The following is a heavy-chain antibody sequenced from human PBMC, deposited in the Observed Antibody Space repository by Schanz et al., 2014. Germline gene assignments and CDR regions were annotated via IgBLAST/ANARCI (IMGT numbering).Heavy chain of an antibody. CDR3: ARDLEPYCSGGSCYSDY. D-gene: IGHD2-15*01. Sequence: QVPLVQSGAEVKKPGASVRVSCKASGYTFTRFGMNWVRQAPGQGLEWMGWIGGHSGDTRYAQQFQGRLTVTADTSTTTAYMELRSLRFDDTALYYCARDLEPYCSGGSCYSDYWGQGTLVTVSS. V-gene: IGHV1-18*01. CDR2: IGGHSGDT. CDR1: GYTFTRFG. J-gene: IGHJ4*02.